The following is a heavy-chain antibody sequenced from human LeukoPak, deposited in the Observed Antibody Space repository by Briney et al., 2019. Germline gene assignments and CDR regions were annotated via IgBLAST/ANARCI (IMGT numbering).Heavy chain of an antibody. J-gene: IGHJ5*02. D-gene: IGHD1-26*01. CDR2: ISYDGSNK. CDR1: EFTFSSYA. CDR3: TRAVGEGWFDP. Sequence: GGSLRLSCAASEFTFSSYAMHWVRQASGKGLEWVAVISYDGSNKDYGDSVKGRFTISRDNSKDALYLQMKSLRPEDTAVYYCTRAVGEGWFDPWGQGTLVTVSS. V-gene: IGHV3-30*04.